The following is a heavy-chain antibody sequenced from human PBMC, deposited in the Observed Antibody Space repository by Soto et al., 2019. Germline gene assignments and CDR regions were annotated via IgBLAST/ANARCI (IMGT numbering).Heavy chain of an antibody. D-gene: IGHD2-15*01. CDR2: INPNSGGT. Sequence: ASVKVSCKASGYTFTGYYMHWVRQAPGQGLEWMGWINPNSGGTNYAQKFQGWVTMTRDTSISTAYMELSRLRSDDTAVYYCARAIVVVVAATDHYGMDVWGQGTTVTVSS. J-gene: IGHJ6*02. CDR3: ARAIVVVVAATDHYGMDV. V-gene: IGHV1-2*04. CDR1: GYTFTGYY.